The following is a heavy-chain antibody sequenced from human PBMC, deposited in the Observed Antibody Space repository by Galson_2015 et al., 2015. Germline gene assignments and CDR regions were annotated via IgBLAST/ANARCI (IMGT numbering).Heavy chain of an antibody. J-gene: IGHJ6*02. CDR1: GFTFSSYG. V-gene: IGHV3-30*03. Sequence: SLRLSCAASGFTFSSYGMHWVRQAPGKGLEWVAVISYDGSNKYYADSVKGRFTISRDDSKNTLYLQMNSLRAEDTAVYYCARARPGVFRYYYYYVMDVWGQGTTVTVSS. CDR3: ARARPGVFRYYYYYVMDV. CDR2: ISYDGSNK.